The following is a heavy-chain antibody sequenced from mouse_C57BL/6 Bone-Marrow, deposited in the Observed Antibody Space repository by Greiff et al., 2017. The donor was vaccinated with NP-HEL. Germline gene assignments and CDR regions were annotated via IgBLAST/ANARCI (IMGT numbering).Heavy chain of an antibody. V-gene: IGHV1-61*01. CDR2: IYPSDSET. CDR1: GYTFTSYW. Sequence: QVQLQQPGAELVRPGSSVKLSCKASGYTFTSYWMDWVKQRPGQGLEWIGNIYPSDSETHYNQKFKDKATLTVDKSSSTAYMQLSSLTSEDSVVYYCARGPITTVVGEAWFAYWGQGTLVTVSA. J-gene: IGHJ3*01. CDR3: ARGPITTVVGEAWFAY. D-gene: IGHD1-1*01.